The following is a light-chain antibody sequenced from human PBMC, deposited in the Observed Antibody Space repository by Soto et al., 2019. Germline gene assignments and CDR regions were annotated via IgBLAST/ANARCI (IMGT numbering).Light chain of an antibody. Sequence: DIQMIQSPSSLPASVGDRVTITCQASQDIAKNLNWYQQKPGKAPKLLIYGTSSLETGVPSRFSGSGYGTYLTFTISSLQPEDFATYYCQQYANLPNTFGRGTKLEFK. V-gene: IGKV1-33*01. CDR2: GTS. J-gene: IGKJ2*01. CDR1: QDIAKN. CDR3: QQYANLPNT.